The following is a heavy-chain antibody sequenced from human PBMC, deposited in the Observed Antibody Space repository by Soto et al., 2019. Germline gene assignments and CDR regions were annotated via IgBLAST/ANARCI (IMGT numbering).Heavy chain of an antibody. V-gene: IGHV5-51*01. Sequence: GESLKISCKGSGYSFTSYWIGWVRQMPGKGLEWMGIIYPGDSDTRYSPSLQGQVTISADKSISTAYLQWSSLKASDTAMYYCARWAHIVVVTAIPDYWGQGTLVTVSS. CDR2: IYPGDSDT. CDR3: ARWAHIVVVTAIPDY. CDR1: GYSFTSYW. J-gene: IGHJ4*02. D-gene: IGHD2-21*02.